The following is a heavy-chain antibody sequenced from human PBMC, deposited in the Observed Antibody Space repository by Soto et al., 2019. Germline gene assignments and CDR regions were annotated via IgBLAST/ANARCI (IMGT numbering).Heavy chain of an antibody. CDR1: GGTFSSYA. Sequence: SVKVSCKASGGTFSSYAISWVRQAPGQGPEWMGGIIPIFGTASYAQKFQGRVTITADESTSTAYMELSSLRSEDTAVYYCARHYCTNGVCYTMGVSYYYYGMDVWGQGTTVTVSS. V-gene: IGHV1-69*13. J-gene: IGHJ6*02. CDR2: IIPIFGTA. D-gene: IGHD2-8*01. CDR3: ARHYCTNGVCYTMGVSYYYYGMDV.